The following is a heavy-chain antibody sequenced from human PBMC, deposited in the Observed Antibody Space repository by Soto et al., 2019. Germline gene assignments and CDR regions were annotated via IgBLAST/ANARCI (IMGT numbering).Heavy chain of an antibody. D-gene: IGHD2-2*01. CDR1: GFSLPTTGVG. V-gene: IGHV2-5*01. Sequence: QITLKEAGPTLVKPTQTLTLTCTFSGFSLPTTGVGVGWIRQPPRRAPEWLALIYWNANKRYSPSLESRLTISKDTSKNQVVLTMTAMDPVDTGTDYCAHRPASHMHWFGPWVQGPLVIVSA. CDR2: IYWNANK. CDR3: AHRPASHMHWFGP. J-gene: IGHJ5*02.